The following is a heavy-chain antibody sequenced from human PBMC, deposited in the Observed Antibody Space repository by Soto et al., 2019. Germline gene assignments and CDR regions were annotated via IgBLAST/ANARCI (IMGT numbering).Heavy chain of an antibody. CDR2: ISTSGSTI. V-gene: IGHV3-11*01. CDR3: AREGFYYYYGMDV. Sequence: LRLSCAASGFTFSDYYMSWIRQAPGKGLEWVSYISTSGSTINYADSVKGRFTISRDNAKNSLYLQMNSLRAEDTAVYYCAREGFYYYYGMDVWGQGTTVTVSS. J-gene: IGHJ6*02. CDR1: GFTFSDYY.